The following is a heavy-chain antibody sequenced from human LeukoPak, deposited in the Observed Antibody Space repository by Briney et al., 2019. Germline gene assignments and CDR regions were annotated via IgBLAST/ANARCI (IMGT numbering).Heavy chain of an antibody. CDR2: ISAYNGNT. D-gene: IGHD3-22*01. Sequence: ASVKVSCKASGYTFTSYGINWVRQAPGQGLEWMGWISAYNGNTNYTQKLQGRVTMTTYTSTSTAYMELRSLRSDDTAVYYCASLKNYYDSSGYLVTDAFDIWGQGTMVTVSS. CDR1: GYTFTSYG. J-gene: IGHJ3*02. V-gene: IGHV1-18*01. CDR3: ASLKNYYDSSGYLVTDAFDI.